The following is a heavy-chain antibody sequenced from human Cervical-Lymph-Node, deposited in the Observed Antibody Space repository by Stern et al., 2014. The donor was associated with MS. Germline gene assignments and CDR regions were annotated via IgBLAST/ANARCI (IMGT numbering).Heavy chain of an antibody. D-gene: IGHD6-6*01. Sequence: MQLVESGAEVKKPGSSVKVSCKASGGTLSNYAISWVRQAPGQGLEWMGGIIPSFGTAHYAQNLQGRVTITADESTRTAYMELSRLRSDDTAVYYCARGSTSPGGYYYYGMDVWGQGTTVTVSS. CDR3: ARGSTSPGGYYYYGMDV. CDR1: GGTLSNYA. V-gene: IGHV1-69*01. J-gene: IGHJ6*02. CDR2: IIPSFGTA.